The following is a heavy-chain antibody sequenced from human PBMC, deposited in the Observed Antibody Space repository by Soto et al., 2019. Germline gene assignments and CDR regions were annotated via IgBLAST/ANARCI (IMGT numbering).Heavy chain of an antibody. CDR2: IIPIFGTA. J-gene: IGHJ6*02. CDR1: GGTFSSYA. Sequence: SVKVSCKASGGTFSSYAISWVRQAPGQGLEWMGGIIPIFGTANYAQKFQGRVTITADKSTSTAYMELSSLRSEDTAVYYCARDHQPQLYYYYGMDVWGQGTTVTVSS. CDR3: ARDHQPQLYYYYGMDV. D-gene: IGHD1-1*01. V-gene: IGHV1-69*06.